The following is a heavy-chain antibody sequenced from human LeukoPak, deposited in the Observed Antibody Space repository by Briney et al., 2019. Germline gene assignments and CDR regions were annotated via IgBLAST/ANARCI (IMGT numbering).Heavy chain of an antibody. Sequence: YXXHXXXXAXGQGLEWMGWINPNSGGTNYPQNFQGRVTMTRDTSISTAYMELSSLRSDDTAVYYCARGKQLWSNFDNWGQGTLVTVSS. CDR1: YX. CDR3: ARGKQLWSNFDN. V-gene: IGHV1-2*02. D-gene: IGHD5-18*01. J-gene: IGHJ4*02. CDR2: INPNSGGT.